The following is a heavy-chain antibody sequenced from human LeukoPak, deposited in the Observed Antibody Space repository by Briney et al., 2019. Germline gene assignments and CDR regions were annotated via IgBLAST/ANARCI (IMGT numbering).Heavy chain of an antibody. J-gene: IGHJ5*02. V-gene: IGHV4-59*11. CDR3: ARPYYYDSRIDP. CDR2: IYYSGSI. D-gene: IGHD3-22*01. CDR1: GGSISSHY. Sequence: SETLSLTCTVSGGSISSHYWSWIRQPPGKGLEWIGYIYYSGSINYNPSLKSRVTISVDTSKNQFSLKLSSVTAADTAVYYCARPYYYDSRIDPWGQGILVTVSS.